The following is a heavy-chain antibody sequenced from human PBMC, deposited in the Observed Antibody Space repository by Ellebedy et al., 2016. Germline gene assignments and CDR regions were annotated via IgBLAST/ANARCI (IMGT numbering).Heavy chain of an antibody. CDR2: ISSGNTYI. Sequence: GESLKISCAASGFTFSSYGMHWVRQAPGKGLEWVSSISSGNTYIYYADSVKGRFTISRDNSKNSLFLQMNSLTAEDTAVYYCARDSGFDWLDYYYHYYAMDVWGQGATVTVSS. J-gene: IGHJ6*02. D-gene: IGHD3-9*01. V-gene: IGHV3-21*01. CDR3: ARDSGFDWLDYYYHYYAMDV. CDR1: GFTFSSYG.